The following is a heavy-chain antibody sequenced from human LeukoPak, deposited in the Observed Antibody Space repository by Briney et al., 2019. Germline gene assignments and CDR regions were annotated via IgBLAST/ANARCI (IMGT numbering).Heavy chain of an antibody. CDR1: GYSISSGYY. J-gene: IGHJ6*03. CDR2: IFHSGNT. CDR3: ARVLRSAVAGTFYYYYYYMDV. D-gene: IGHD6-19*01. Sequence: SETLSLTCTVSGYSISSGYYWGWIRQPPGKGLEWIGSIFHSGNTFYNPSLKSRVTISVDTSKNQFSLKLSSVTAADTAVYYCARVLRSAVAGTFYYYYYYMDVWGKGTTVTVSS. V-gene: IGHV4-38-2*02.